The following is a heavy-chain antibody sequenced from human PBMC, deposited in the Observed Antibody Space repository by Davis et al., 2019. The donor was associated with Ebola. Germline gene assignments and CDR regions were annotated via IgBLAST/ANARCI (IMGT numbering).Heavy chain of an antibody. J-gene: IGHJ5*02. D-gene: IGHD4-17*01. CDR3: ARDATTVTTIWFDP. CDR1: GYTSSGYA. CDR2: INVYNGHT. Sequence: ASVQVSCKPSGYTSSGYAISWVRQAPGHGLEWIGRINVYNGHTNYAQNFQGRVTVSTDPSTSIAYMELRSLRSDDTALYYCARDATTVTTIWFDPWGQGTLVTVSS. V-gene: IGHV1-18*01.